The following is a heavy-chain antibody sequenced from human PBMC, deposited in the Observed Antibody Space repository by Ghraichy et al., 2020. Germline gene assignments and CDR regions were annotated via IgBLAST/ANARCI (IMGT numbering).Heavy chain of an antibody. CDR1: GFTFSNAW. Sequence: GGSLRLSCAASGFTFSNAWMSWVRQAPGKGLEWVGRIKSKTDGGTTDYAAPVKGRFTISRDDSKNTLYLQMNSLKTEDTAVYYCTTGFGGSYYGGGVDYWGQGTLVTVSS. CDR2: IKSKTDGGTT. J-gene: IGHJ4*02. CDR3: TTGFGGSYYGGGVDY. D-gene: IGHD1-26*01. V-gene: IGHV3-15*01.